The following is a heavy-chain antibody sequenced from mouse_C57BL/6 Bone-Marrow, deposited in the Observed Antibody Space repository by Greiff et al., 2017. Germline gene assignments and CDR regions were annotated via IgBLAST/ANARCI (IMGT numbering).Heavy chain of an antibody. Sequence: EVMLVESEGGLVQPGSSLKLSCTASGFTFSDYYMAWVRQVPEKGLEWVANINYDGSSTYYLDSLKSRFIISRDNAKNSLYLQLSSLTSEDTATDYCARDSNYLYWYFDVWGTGTTVTVSS. CDR3: ARDSNYLYWYFDV. V-gene: IGHV5-16*01. D-gene: IGHD2-5*01. CDR2: INYDGSST. J-gene: IGHJ1*03. CDR1: GFTFSDYY.